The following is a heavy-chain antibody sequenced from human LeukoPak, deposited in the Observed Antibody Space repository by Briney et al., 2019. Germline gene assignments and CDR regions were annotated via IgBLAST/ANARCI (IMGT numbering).Heavy chain of an antibody. CDR3: ARHVEDYYGSGSRNYFDY. V-gene: IGHV4-59*08. Sequence: PSETLSLTCTVSGGSISSYYWSWIRQPPGKGLEWIGYIYYSGSTNYNPSLKSRVTISVDTFKNQFSLKLSSVTAADTAVYYCARHVEDYYGSGSRNYFDYWGQGTLVTVSS. CDR1: GGSISSYY. CDR2: IYYSGST. D-gene: IGHD3-10*01. J-gene: IGHJ4*02.